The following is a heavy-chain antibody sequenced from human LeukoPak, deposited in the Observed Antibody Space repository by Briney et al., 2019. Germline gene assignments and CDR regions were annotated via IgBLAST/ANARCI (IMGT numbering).Heavy chain of an antibody. J-gene: IGHJ4*02. Sequence: SETLSLTCAVYGGSFSGYYWCCIRQPPGKGLEWIGEINHSGSTNYNPSLKSRVTISVDTSKNQFSLKLSSVTAADTAVYYCARRRYFDYWGQGTLVTVSS. CDR1: GGSFSGYY. CDR3: ARRRYFDY. V-gene: IGHV4-34*01. CDR2: INHSGST.